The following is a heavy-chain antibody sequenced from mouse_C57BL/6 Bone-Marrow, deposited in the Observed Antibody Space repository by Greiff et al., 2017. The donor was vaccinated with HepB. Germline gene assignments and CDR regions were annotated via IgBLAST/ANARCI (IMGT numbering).Heavy chain of an antibody. CDR2: IDPSDSYT. CDR3: AREGLITFDV. CDR1: GYTFTSYW. V-gene: IGHV1-69*01. J-gene: IGHJ1*03. Sequence: QVQLQQPGAELVMPGASVKLSCKASGYTFTSYWMHWVKQRPGQGLEWIGEIDPSDSYTNYNQKFKGKSTLTVDKPSSTAYMQLSSLTSEDSAVYYCAREGLITFDVWGTGTTVTVSS. D-gene: IGHD1-1*01.